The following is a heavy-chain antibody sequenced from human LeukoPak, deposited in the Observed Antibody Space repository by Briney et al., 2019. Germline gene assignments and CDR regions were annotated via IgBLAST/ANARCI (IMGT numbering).Heavy chain of an antibody. D-gene: IGHD5-24*01. CDR1: GVSFSGYY. J-gene: IGHJ6*03. V-gene: IGHV4-34*01. Sequence: SETLSLTCAVYGVSFSGYYWSWIRQPPGKGLEWIGEINHSGSTNYNPSLKSRVTISVDTSKNQFSLKLSSVTAADTAVYYCARRDRRDYYMDVWGKGTTVTVSS. CDR2: INHSGST. CDR3: ARRDRRDYYMDV.